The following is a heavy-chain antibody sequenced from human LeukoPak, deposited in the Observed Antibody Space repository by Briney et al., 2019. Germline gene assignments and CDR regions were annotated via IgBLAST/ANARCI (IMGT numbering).Heavy chain of an antibody. CDR2: IWYDGSNK. V-gene: IGHV3-33*01. D-gene: IGHD4-17*01. Sequence: GGSLRLSCAASGFTFSSYGMHWVRQAPGKGLEWVAVIWYDGSNKYYADSVKGRFTISRDNSKNTLYLQMNSLRAEDTAVYYCARDQMRYGDYGIGAFDIWGQGTMVTVSS. J-gene: IGHJ3*02. CDR1: GFTFSSYG. CDR3: ARDQMRYGDYGIGAFDI.